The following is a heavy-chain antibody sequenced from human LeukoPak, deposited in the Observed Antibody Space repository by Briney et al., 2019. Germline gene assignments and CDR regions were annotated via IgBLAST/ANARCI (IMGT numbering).Heavy chain of an antibody. J-gene: IGHJ6*03. CDR1: GGTFSTHA. V-gene: IGHV1-69*13. D-gene: IGHD2-2*01. CDR3: ARAECSTTNCHTRIRNYYMDV. CDR2: LIPIFALA. Sequence: GASVKVSCKASGGTFSTHAISWVRQAPGQELEWMGGLIPIFALANYAQKFQGRLTITADESTNTAYLELSSLRFEDTAVYYCARAECSTTNCHTRIRNYYMDVWGTGTPVTVSS.